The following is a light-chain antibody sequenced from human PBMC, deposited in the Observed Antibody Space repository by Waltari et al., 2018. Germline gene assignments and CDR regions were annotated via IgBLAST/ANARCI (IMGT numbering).Light chain of an antibody. CDR2: AAT. V-gene: IGKV1-39*01. J-gene: IGKJ2*01. Sequence: DIQMTQSPSSLSASVGDRVTITCRASQSIASYLNWYQKKPGEAPKVLIFAATSVQSGVPSRFSGSGSGTEFNLTVTSLQPEDFATYYCQQSYSTPYTFGQTNLDIK. CDR3: QQSYSTPYT. CDR1: QSIASY.